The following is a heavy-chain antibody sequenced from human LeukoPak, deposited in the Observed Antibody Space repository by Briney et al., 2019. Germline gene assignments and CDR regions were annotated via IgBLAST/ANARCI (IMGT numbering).Heavy chain of an antibody. V-gene: IGHV3-23*01. CDR2: ISGGTT. Sequence: GGSLRPSCAASGFTISTYGMSWVRQAPGKGLEWVSSISGGTTYYADSVKGRFTISRDNSKNTVSLQMNSLRAEDTAVYYCAKSVYHSGNYWGQGTLVSVSS. CDR1: GFTISTYG. J-gene: IGHJ4*02. CDR3: AKSVYHSGNY. D-gene: IGHD3-10*01.